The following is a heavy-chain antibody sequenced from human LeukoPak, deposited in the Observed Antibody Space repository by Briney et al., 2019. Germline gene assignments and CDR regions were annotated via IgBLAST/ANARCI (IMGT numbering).Heavy chain of an antibody. CDR2: INSDGSST. CDR3: ARGGRLYYDSSGHDY. V-gene: IGHV3-74*01. CDR1: GFTFSSYW. J-gene: IGHJ4*02. Sequence: GGSLRLSCAASGFTFSSYWMHWVRQAPGKGLVWVSRINSDGSSTSYADSVKGRFTISRDNAKNTLYLQMNSLRAEDTAVYYCARGGRLYYDSSGHDYWGQGTLVTVSS. D-gene: IGHD3-22*01.